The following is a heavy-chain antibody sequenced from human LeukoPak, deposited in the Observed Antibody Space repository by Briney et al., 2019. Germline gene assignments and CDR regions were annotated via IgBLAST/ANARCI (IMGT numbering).Heavy chain of an antibody. J-gene: IGHJ4*02. CDR3: AREEMAFDY. V-gene: IGHV3-30-3*01. CDR1: GFTFSSYA. D-gene: IGHD5-24*01. Sequence: GGSLRLSCAASGFTFSSYAMHWVRQAPGKGLEWVAVISYDGSNKYYADSVKGRFTISRDNSKNTLYLQMNSLRAEDTAVYYCAREEMAFDYWGREPWSPSPQ. CDR2: ISYDGSNK.